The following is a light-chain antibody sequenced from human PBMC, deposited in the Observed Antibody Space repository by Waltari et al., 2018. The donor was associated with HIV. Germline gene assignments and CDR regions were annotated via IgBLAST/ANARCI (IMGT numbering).Light chain of an antibody. Sequence: EIVLTQSPGTLSLSPGERATLSCRASQSVSSIYLAWYQQKPGQAPRLLIYGASNRATGIPDRFSGSGSGTDVTLIISRLEPEDFAVYYCQHYRSSPPTYTFGQGTKLEMK. J-gene: IGKJ2*01. CDR2: GAS. CDR1: QSVSSIY. CDR3: QHYRSSPPTYT. V-gene: IGKV3-20*01.